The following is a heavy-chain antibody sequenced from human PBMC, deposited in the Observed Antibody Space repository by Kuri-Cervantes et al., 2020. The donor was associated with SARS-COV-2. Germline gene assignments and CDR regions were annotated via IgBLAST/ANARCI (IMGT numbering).Heavy chain of an antibody. CDR1: GFTFSSYS. CDR2: ISSSSSTI. CDR3: ARDGIITISYYYYYGMDV. D-gene: IGHD3-9*01. V-gene: IGHV3-48*02. J-gene: IGHJ6*02. Sequence: GGSLRLSCAASGFTFSSYSMNWVRQAPGKGLEWVSYISSSSSTIYHADSVKGRFTISRDNAKNSLYLQMNSLRDEDTAVYYCARDGIITISYYYYYGMDVWGQGTTVTVSS.